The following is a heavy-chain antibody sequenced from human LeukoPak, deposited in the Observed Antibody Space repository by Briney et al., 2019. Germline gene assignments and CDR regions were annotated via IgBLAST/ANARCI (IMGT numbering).Heavy chain of an antibody. Sequence: PGGSLRLSCAASGFTVSSNYMSWVRQAPGKGLEWVSVIYSGGSTYYADSVKGRFTISRDNSKNTLYLQMDSLRAEDTAVYYCARDESLGIAGTWGQGTLVTVSS. D-gene: IGHD6-13*01. V-gene: IGHV3-66*01. CDR2: IYSGGST. CDR3: ARDESLGIAGT. J-gene: IGHJ5*02. CDR1: GFTVSSNY.